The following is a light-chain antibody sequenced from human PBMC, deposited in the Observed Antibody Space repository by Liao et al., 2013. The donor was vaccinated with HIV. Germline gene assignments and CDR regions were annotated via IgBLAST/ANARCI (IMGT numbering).Light chain of an antibody. CDR1: KLVDTY. V-gene: IGLV3-1*01. J-gene: IGLJ2*01. CDR3: QAWDTSTGVE. CDR2: QDS. Sequence: SYDLTQPPSVSVSPGQTATITCSGHKLVDTYACWYQQRPGQSPVLVIYQDSQRPSGIPERFSGSNSGNTATLTISGTQAMDEADYYCQAWDTSTGVEFGGGTKLTVL.